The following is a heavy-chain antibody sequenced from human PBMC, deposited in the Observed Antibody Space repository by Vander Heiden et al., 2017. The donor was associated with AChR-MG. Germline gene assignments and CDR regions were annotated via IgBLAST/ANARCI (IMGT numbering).Heavy chain of an antibody. CDR3: ARGDPLTSDRPAPRNYYVEA. D-gene: IGHD3-10*02. CDR1: GYTFSDYF. J-gene: IGHJ4*02. Sequence: QVHLVQSRAEVKNPGASVRVSCKTSGYTFSDYFIHWVRQAPGQGREWIGRLNPNSAVTVYSEKFQGRVTMTRDTSTGTAYMELSSLRSDDTAIFFCARGDPLTSDRPAPRNYYVEAWGKGTLVTGSS. CDR2: LNPNSAVT. V-gene: IGHV1-2*06.